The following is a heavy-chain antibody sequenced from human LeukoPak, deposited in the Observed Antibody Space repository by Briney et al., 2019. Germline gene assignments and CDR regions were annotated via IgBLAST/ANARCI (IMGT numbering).Heavy chain of an antibody. CDR3: AKDLRVAW. V-gene: IGHV3-23*01. CDR2: ISGSGGST. CDR1: GFTFSSYA. J-gene: IGHJ4*02. Sequence: GGSLRLSCAASGFTFSSYAMNWVRQAPGKGLEWVSAISGSGGSTYYADSVKGRFTISRDNPKNKLSLQMNSMRAEDTAVYYCAKDLRVAWWGQGTLVTVSS.